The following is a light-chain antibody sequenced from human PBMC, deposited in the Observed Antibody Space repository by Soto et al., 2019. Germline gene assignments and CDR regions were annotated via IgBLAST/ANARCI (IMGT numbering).Light chain of an antibody. J-gene: IGLJ1*01. V-gene: IGLV1-40*01. CDR1: SSNIGAGSD. Sequence: QSVLTQPPSVSGAPGQGVSISCTGSSSNIGAGSDVHWYQQLPGTAPKLLIYGNTNRPSGVPDRFSGSKSGTSASLAISGLQPEDEADYYCQSSDSSLKRVFGTGTQLT. CDR2: GNT. CDR3: QSSDSSLKRV.